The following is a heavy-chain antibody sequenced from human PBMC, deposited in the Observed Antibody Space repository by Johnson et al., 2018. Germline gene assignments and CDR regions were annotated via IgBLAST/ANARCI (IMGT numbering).Heavy chain of an antibody. CDR3: ARETDNLAEWGGFGLDV. J-gene: IGHJ6*02. CDR1: GYTFTNSD. CDR2: MNPNSGNT. V-gene: IGHV1-8*01. D-gene: IGHD3-16*01. Sequence: QVQLVQSGAEVKKPGASVKVSCKASGYTFTNSDINWVRQATGQGLEWMGWMNPNSGNTGYAQKLQGRVTMTRTASISTAYMELSSLRSEDTAVYYCARETDNLAEWGGFGLDVWGHGTTVTVSS.